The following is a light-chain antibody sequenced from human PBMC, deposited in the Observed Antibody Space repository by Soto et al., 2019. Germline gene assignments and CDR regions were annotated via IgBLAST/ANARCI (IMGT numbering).Light chain of an antibody. CDR2: ATS. CDR3: QQYSSSPRT. CDR1: QSVGNSY. Sequence: ENVMTPSPGTLSLYNGESATLSCRASQSVGNSYLAWYQQKPGQAPRLLIYATSSRATGIPDRFSGSGSGTDFTLTISSLEPEDFAVYYCQQYSSSPRTFGQGTKVDI. V-gene: IGKV3-20*01. J-gene: IGKJ1*01.